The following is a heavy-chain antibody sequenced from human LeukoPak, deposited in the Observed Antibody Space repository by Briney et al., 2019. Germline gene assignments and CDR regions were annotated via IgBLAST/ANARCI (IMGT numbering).Heavy chain of an antibody. V-gene: IGHV1-69*06. Sequence: ASVKVSCKASGGTFSSYAISWVRQAPGQGLEWMGGIIPIFGTANYAQKFQGRVTITADKSTSTAYMELSSLRSEDTAVYYCARVDSRCDYYYYMDVWGKGTTVTVSS. CDR3: ARVDSRCDYYYYMDV. J-gene: IGHJ6*03. CDR2: IIPIFGTA. CDR1: GGTFSSYA. D-gene: IGHD3/OR15-3a*01.